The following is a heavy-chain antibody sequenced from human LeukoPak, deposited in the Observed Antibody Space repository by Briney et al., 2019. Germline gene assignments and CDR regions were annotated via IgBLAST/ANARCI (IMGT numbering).Heavy chain of an antibody. D-gene: IGHD6-6*01. Sequence: GGSLRLSCAASGFTFSSYSMNWVRQAPGKGLEWVSYISSSSTIYYADSVKGRFTISRDNAKNSLYLRMNSLRAEDTAVYYCARESIAAFDYWGQGTLVTVSS. V-gene: IGHV3-48*01. J-gene: IGHJ4*02. CDR1: GFTFSSYS. CDR3: ARESIAAFDY. CDR2: ISSSSTI.